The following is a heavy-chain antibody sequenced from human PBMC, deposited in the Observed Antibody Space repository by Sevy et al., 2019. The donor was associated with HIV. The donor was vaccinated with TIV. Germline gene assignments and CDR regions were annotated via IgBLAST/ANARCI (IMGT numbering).Heavy chain of an antibody. J-gene: IGHJ3*02. CDR1: GASISSTIYY. D-gene: IGHD3-22*01. CDR2: IHHSGST. Sequence: SETLSLTCSVSGASISSTIYYWAWIRQSPGKGLEWFGSIHHSGSTYYHLSLKSRVTISVDTSKNQFSLKMNSVTAADTAVYYCAKHCSHYFDNSGYGGAFDIWGQGTKVTVSS. CDR3: AKHCSHYFDNSGYGGAFDI. V-gene: IGHV4-39*01.